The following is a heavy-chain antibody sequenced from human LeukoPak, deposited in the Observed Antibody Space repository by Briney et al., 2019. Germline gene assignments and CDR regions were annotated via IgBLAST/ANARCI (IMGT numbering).Heavy chain of an antibody. CDR3: ATFGKNYYDSWWFDP. Sequence: GASVKVSCKVSGYTLTELSMHWVRQAPGKGLEWMGGFDPEDGETIYAQKFQGRVTMTEDTSTDTAYMELSSLRSEDTAVYYCATFGKNYYDSWWFDPWDQGTLVTVSS. CDR2: FDPEDGET. CDR1: GYTLTELS. D-gene: IGHD3-22*01. V-gene: IGHV1-24*01. J-gene: IGHJ5*02.